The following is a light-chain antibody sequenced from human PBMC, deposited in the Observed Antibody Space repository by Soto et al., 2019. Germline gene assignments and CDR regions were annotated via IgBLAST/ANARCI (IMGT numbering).Light chain of an antibody. CDR1: TSNIGADYD. V-gene: IGLV1-40*01. Sequence: QPVLTQPPSVSGAPGQRVTISCTGSTSNIGADYDVHWYQQLPGTAPKALISGTTNRPSGVPDRFSGSKSGATASLAITGLQAEDEAVYYCQSYDTRLSGLVFGGGTKLNVL. J-gene: IGLJ2*01. CDR3: QSYDTRLSGLV. CDR2: GTT.